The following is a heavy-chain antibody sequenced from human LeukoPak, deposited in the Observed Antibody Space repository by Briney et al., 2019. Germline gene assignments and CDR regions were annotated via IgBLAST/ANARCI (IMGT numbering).Heavy chain of an antibody. CDR1: GGSIGTNC. CDR2: IYYTGAT. V-gene: IGHV4-59*08. Sequence: SETLSLTCTVSGGSIGTNCWTWIRQPPGQGLEYIGYIYYTGATNYNPSLKSRVTISVDTSKDQFSLKLTSVTAADTAVYFCAKYGNSGWVIDNWGQGTLVTVSS. CDR3: AKYGNSGWVIDN. J-gene: IGHJ4*02. D-gene: IGHD6-19*01.